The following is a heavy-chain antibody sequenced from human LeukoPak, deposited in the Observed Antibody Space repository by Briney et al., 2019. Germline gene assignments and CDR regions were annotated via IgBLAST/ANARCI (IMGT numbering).Heavy chain of an antibody. CDR1: GGSTRSGRHH. CDR3: ARDLGGYPFFMDV. V-gene: IGHV4-39*07. D-gene: IGHD2-15*01. J-gene: IGHJ6*03. CDR2: LDESGRP. Sequence: SETLSLTCSASGGSTRSGRHHWAWVRQPPGKGLEFIGSLDESGRPYYNAPLKSRVTISEDSSGKQFSLNLSSVTAADTAVYYCARDLGGYPFFMDVWGRGTTVIVSS.